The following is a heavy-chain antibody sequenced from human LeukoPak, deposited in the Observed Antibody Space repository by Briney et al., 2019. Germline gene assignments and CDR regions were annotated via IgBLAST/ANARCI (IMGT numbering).Heavy chain of an antibody. Sequence: SVKVSCKASGYNLTSYGITWVRQAPGQGPEWMGWISAKNGNTNYAQKFQARVTMTTDTSTNTAYMELRSLRSDDTAVYHCASLLWFGESSPFDPWGQGTLVTVSS. J-gene: IGHJ5*02. CDR3: ASLLWFGESSPFDP. CDR1: GYNLTSYG. CDR2: ISAKNGNT. V-gene: IGHV1-18*01. D-gene: IGHD3-10*01.